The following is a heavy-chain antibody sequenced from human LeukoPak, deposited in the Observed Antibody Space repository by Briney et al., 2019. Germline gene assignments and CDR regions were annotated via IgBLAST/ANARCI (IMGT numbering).Heavy chain of an antibody. D-gene: IGHD6-13*01. CDR2: INPNSGGT. CDR3: AREGSSSWYGGIDY. CDR1: GYTFTGYY. Sequence: GASVKVSCKAYGYTFTGYYMHWVRQAPGQGLEWMGWINPNSGGTNYAQKFQGRVTMTRDTSISTAYMELSRLRSDDTAVYHCAREGSSSWYGGIDYWGQGTLVTVSS. J-gene: IGHJ4*02. V-gene: IGHV1-2*02.